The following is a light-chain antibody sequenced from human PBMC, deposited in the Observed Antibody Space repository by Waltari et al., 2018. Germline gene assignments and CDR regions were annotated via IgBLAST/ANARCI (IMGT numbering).Light chain of an antibody. Sequence: QSALTQPASVSGSPGQSITISCTGTSNDVGNYNYVSWYQQHPGKAPKLIIYDVSNRPSGVSIHFSGSKSGNTASLIISGLQTEDEADYYCISFTNNNSPYPFVFGTGTKVTV. CDR2: DVS. CDR1: SNDVGNYNY. CDR3: ISFTNNNSPYPFV. V-gene: IGLV2-14*03. J-gene: IGLJ1*01.